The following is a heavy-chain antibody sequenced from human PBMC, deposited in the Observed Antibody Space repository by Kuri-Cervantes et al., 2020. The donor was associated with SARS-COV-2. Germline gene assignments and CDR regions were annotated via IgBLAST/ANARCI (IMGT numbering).Heavy chain of an antibody. CDR2: INPSGGGT. J-gene: IGHJ4*02. CDR3: ARISSSQNLDY. Sequence: ASVKVSCKVSGYTFTSNYMHWVRQAPGQGLEWMGAINPSGGGTTYGQKFQGRVTMATDTSTSTAYMELRSLRSDDTAVYYCARISSSQNLDYWGQGTLVTVSS. D-gene: IGHD6-13*01. CDR1: GYTFTSNY. V-gene: IGHV1-46*01.